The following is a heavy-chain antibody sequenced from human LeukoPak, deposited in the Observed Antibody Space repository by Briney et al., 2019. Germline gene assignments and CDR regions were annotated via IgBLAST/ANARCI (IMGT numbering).Heavy chain of an antibody. V-gene: IGHV4-59*01. CDR1: GGSISSYY. CDR2: IHYSGST. CDR3: ARGGYYGSGNDFRFDP. J-gene: IGHJ5*02. D-gene: IGHD3-10*01. Sequence: SETLSLTYTVSGGSISSYYWSWIRQPPGKGLEWIGYIHYSGSTNYKPSLKSRVTISVDTSKNQFSLKLSSVTAADTAVYYCARGGYYGSGNDFRFDPWGQGTLVTVSS.